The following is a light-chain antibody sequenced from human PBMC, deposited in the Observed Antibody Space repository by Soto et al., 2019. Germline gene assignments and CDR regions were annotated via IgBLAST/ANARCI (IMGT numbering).Light chain of an antibody. CDR2: DNY. Sequence: QSVLTQAPSASGAPGQRVTMSCSGRSSNIGTNTVNWYQQLPGTPPKFLIYDNYRRPSGVPDRFSGSQSGTSASLAISGLQSEDEADYYCAAWDDSLNRPVFGGGTKVTVL. J-gene: IGLJ2*01. V-gene: IGLV1-44*01. CDR1: SSNIGTNT. CDR3: AAWDDSLNRPV.